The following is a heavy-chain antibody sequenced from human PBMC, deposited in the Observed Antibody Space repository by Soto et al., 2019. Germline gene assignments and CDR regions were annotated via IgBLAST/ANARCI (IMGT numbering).Heavy chain of an antibody. V-gene: IGHV4-34*01. CDR1: GGSFSGYY. Sequence: PSETLSLTCAVYGGSFSGYYCSWIRQPPGKGLEWIGEINHSGSTNYNPSLKSRVTISVDTSKNQFSLKLSSVTAADTAVYYCARGLGIWYYYGMDVWGQGTTVTVSS. CDR3: ARGLGIWYYYGMDV. J-gene: IGHJ6*02. CDR2: INHSGST. D-gene: IGHD3-16*01.